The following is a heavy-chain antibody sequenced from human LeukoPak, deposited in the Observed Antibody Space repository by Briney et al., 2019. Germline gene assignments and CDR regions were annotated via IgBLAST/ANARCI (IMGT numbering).Heavy chain of an antibody. J-gene: IGHJ4*02. CDR2: IKQDGSEK. CDR3: ARGRGGLLWFGEFNS. D-gene: IGHD3-10*01. CDR1: GFTFSSYW. V-gene: IGHV3-7*01. Sequence: RGSLRLSCAASGFTFSSYWMNWVRQAPGKRLEWVANIKQDGSEKHYVDSVKGRFTISRDNANNSLYLQMNSLRAEDTAVYYCARGRGGLLWFGEFNSWGQGTLVTVSS.